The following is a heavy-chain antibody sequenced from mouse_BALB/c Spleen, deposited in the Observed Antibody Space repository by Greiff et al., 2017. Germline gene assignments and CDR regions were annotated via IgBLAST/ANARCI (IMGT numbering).Heavy chain of an antibody. D-gene: IGHD2-2*01. J-gene: IGHJ3*01. Sequence: VQLVESGAELMKPGASVKISCKATGYTFSSYWIEWVKQRPGHGLEWIGEILPGSGSTNYNEKFKGKATFTADTSSNTAYMQLSSLTSEDSAVYYCARGGYTGKRFAYWGLGTLVTVSA. CDR2: ILPGSGST. CDR3: ARGGYTGKRFAY. V-gene: IGHV1-9*01. CDR1: GYTFSSYW.